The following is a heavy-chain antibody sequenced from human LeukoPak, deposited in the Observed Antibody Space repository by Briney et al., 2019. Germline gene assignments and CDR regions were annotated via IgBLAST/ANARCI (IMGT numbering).Heavy chain of an antibody. CDR3: ARDLNGDYVFDY. D-gene: IGHD4-17*01. Sequence: GGSLRLSCAASGFTFSSYEMNWVRQAPGKGLEWVSYISSTGNTIYYADSVKGRFTISRDNAKNSLYPQMNSLRAEDTAFYYCARDLNGDYVFDYWGQGTLVTVSS. V-gene: IGHV3-48*03. CDR2: ISSTGNTI. J-gene: IGHJ4*02. CDR1: GFTFSSYE.